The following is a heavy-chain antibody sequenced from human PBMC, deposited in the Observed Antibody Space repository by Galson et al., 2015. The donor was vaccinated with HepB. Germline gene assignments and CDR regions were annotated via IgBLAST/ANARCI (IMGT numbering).Heavy chain of an antibody. CDR3: ARGRGLGYCTSTSCYLDY. D-gene: IGHD2-2*03. J-gene: IGHJ4*02. CDR1: GGSISSYY. V-gene: IGHV4-59*01. CDR2: IFYSGST. Sequence: ETLSLTCTVSGGSISSYYWSWIRQPPGKGLEWIGYIFYSGSTNYNPSLKSRVAISVDTSKNRFSLNLKSVTAADTAVYYCARGRGLGYCTSTSCYLDYWGQGTLVTVSS.